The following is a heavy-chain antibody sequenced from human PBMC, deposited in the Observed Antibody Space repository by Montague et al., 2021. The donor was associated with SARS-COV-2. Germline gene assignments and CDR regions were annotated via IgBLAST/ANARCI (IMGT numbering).Heavy chain of an antibody. CDR1: GFKFDDYA. CDR2: ISWNSGGL. V-gene: IGHV3-9*01. Sequence: SRRLSCVASGFKFDDYAMHWVRQAPGKGLEWVSGISWNSGGLGYADSVKGRFTISRDNSNNSLYLEMNSLRPDDTALYYCAKDRRYYFGSSGYPDAFNIWGQGTLVTVSS. J-gene: IGHJ3*02. D-gene: IGHD3-22*01. CDR3: AKDRRYYFGSSGYPDAFNI.